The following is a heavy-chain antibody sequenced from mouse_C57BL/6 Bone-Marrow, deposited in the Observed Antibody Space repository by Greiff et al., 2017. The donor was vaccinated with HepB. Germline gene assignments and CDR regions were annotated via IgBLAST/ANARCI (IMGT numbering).Heavy chain of an antibody. CDR1: GFTFSSYA. D-gene: IGHD4-1*01. CDR2: ISDGGSYT. CDR3: ARVETGTGFAY. J-gene: IGHJ3*01. Sequence: EVQRVESGGGLVKPGGSLKLSCAASGFTFSSYAMSWVRQTPEKRLEWVATISDGGSYTYYPDNVKGRFTISRDNAKNNLYLQMSHLKSEDTAMYYCARVETGTGFAYWGQGTLVTVSA. V-gene: IGHV5-4*01.